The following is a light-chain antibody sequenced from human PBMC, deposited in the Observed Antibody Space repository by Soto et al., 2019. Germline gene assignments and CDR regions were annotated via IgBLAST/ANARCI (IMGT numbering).Light chain of an antibody. V-gene: IGKV1-33*01. CDR2: DAS. CDR3: QQYHKLPRT. CDR1: HVIHNY. Sequence: DIQMTQSPSSLSASVGDRVTITCQASHVIHNYLSWYQQKAGKAPKLLIYDASNLKTGDPSRFSGGVSGKHFSFTINSLQPEDVETYYCQQYHKLPRTFGQGTNLEIK. J-gene: IGKJ2*01.